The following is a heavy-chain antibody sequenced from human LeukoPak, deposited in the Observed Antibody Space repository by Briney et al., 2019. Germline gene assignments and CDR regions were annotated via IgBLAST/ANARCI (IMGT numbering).Heavy chain of an antibody. J-gene: IGHJ4*02. Sequence: AGGSLRLSCAASGFTFSSYAMSWVRQAPRKGLEWVSAISGSGGSTYYADSVKGRFTISRDNSKNTLYLQMNSLRAEDTAVYYCATRYYYDSSGYYGSLDYWGQGTLVTVSS. CDR3: ATRYYYDSSGYYGSLDY. CDR2: ISGSGGST. V-gene: IGHV3-23*01. D-gene: IGHD3-22*01. CDR1: GFTFSSYA.